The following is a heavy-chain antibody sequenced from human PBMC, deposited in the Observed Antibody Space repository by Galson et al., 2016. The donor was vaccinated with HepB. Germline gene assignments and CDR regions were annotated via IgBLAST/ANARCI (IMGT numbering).Heavy chain of an antibody. Sequence: SVKVSCKVSGGTFSSHHISWVRQAPGQGLEWMGGIIPISRSPRIAQNFQDRVSITADGSSNTAYMELSSLRSEDTAVYYCAIGRLRGVHTFDYWGQGTLVTVSS. CDR3: AIGRLRGVHTFDY. CDR2: IIPISRSP. J-gene: IGHJ4*02. V-gene: IGHV1-69*13. CDR1: GGTFSSHH. D-gene: IGHD3-10*01.